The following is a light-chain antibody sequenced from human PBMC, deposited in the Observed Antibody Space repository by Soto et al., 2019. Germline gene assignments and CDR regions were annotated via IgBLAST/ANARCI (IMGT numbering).Light chain of an antibody. Sequence: EIVLTQSPATLSLSPGERATLSCRASQSGSNFLAWYQQKPGQAPRLLISDASNRATGITGRFSGSGSGTDFSLTISSLEPEDFAVYYCQQRSTWPWTFGQGTKVEIK. J-gene: IGKJ1*01. CDR3: QQRSTWPWT. CDR1: QSGSNF. V-gene: IGKV3-11*01. CDR2: DAS.